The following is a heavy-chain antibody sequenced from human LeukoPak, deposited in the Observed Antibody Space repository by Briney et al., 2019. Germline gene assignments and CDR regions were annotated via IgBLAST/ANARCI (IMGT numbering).Heavy chain of an antibody. CDR2: IAHSGTT. J-gene: IGHJ4*02. CDR1: GGSISRYS. D-gene: IGHD6-19*01. CDR3: ARWDDSAWAFGN. Sequence: SETLSLTCIVSGGSISRYSWNWIRQSPGKGLEWTGCIAHSGTTSYKSSLKSRVTISVDTSKNQLSLRLTSVTAADTAVYYCARWDDSAWAFGNWGPGTLVTVSS. V-gene: IGHV4-59*08.